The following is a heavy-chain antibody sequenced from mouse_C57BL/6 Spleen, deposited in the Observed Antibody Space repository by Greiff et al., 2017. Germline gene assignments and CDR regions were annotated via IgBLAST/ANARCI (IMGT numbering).Heavy chain of an antibody. V-gene: IGHV6-6*01. Sequence: EVKLVESGGGLVQPGGSMKLSCAASGFTFSDAWMDWVRQSPEKGLEWVAEIRNKANNHATYYAESVKGRFTISRDDSKSSVYLQMNSLRAEDTGIYYCTRPSYDYDGYYAMDYWGQGTSVTVSS. D-gene: IGHD2-4*01. CDR1: GFTFSDAW. J-gene: IGHJ4*01. CDR2: IRNKANNHAT. CDR3: TRPSYDYDGYYAMDY.